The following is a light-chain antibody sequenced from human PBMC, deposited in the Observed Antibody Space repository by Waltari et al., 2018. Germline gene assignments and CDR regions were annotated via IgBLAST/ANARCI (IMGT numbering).Light chain of an antibody. J-gene: IGLJ3*02. V-gene: IGLV2-11*01. Sequence: QSALTQPRSVSGSPGQSVTISCTGTSSDVGGYNYVSWYQQHPGKAPKLMIYDVSKRPSGVPDRFSGSKSGNTASLTISGIQAEDEADYYCCSYGGTYSWVFGGGTKLTVL. CDR1: SSDVGGYNY. CDR2: DVS. CDR3: CSYGGTYSWV.